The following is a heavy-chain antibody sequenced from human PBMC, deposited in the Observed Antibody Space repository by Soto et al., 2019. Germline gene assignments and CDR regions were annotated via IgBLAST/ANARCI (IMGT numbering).Heavy chain of an antibody. CDR3: ARGKGMEENYYYYGLDI. V-gene: IGHV1-69*13. J-gene: IGHJ6*02. Sequence: SVKVSCKASGGTFSSYAISWMRQAPGQGLEWMGGIIPIFGTANYAQKFQGRVTITADESTSTAYMELSSLRSEDTAVYYCARGKGMEENYYYYGLDIWGQGTTVTVSS. CDR1: GGTFSSYA. D-gene: IGHD1-1*01. CDR2: IIPIFGTA.